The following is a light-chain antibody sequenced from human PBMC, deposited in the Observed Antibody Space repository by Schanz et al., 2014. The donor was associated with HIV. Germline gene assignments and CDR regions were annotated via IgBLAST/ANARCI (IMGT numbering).Light chain of an antibody. J-gene: IGLJ1*01. CDR2: DVT. Sequence: QSALTQPASVSGSPGQSITISCRGTSRDVGGYNYVSWYQQHPGKAPKLMIYDVTNRPSGISSRFSGSKSGNTASLTISGLQTEDEADYYCSSYTTTSTYVFGAGTKVTVL. V-gene: IGLV2-14*03. CDR1: SRDVGGYNY. CDR3: SSYTTTSTYV.